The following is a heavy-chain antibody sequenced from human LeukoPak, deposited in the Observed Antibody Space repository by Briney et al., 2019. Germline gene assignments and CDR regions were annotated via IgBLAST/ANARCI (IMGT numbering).Heavy chain of an antibody. D-gene: IGHD3-3*02. CDR3: VRPDRIFGVPAAFDA. V-gene: IGHV1-69*13. CDR2: IIPKYSAS. Sequence: GASVKVSCKASGGSFSDYPINWVRQAPGQGLEWLGGIIPKYSASNYAQAFQGRVTITADESTNTVYMEMGGLRPDDTAVYYCVRPDRIFGVPAAFDAWGQGTLVAVSS. CDR1: GGSFSDYP. J-gene: IGHJ3*01.